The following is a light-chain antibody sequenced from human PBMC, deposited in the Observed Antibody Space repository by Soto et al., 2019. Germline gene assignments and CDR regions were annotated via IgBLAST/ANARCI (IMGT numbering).Light chain of an antibody. J-gene: IGKJ5*01. Sequence: EIVMTHSPATLSVSPGERATLSCRASQSVSSNLAWYQQKPGQAPRLLIYGASTRATGIPARFSGSGSGTELTLTISSLQSEDFAVYYCPQYNNWRITVGQGTRLEIK. V-gene: IGKV3-15*01. CDR2: GAS. CDR3: PQYNNWRIT. CDR1: QSVSSN.